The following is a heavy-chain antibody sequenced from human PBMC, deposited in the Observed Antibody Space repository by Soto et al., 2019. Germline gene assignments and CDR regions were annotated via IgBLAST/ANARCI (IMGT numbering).Heavy chain of an antibody. J-gene: IGHJ4*02. Sequence: SGPTLVNPTQTLTLTCTFSGFSLSTSGLGVGWIRQPPGKALEWLALIYWNDDKRYSPSLKSRLTITKDTSKNQVVLTMTNMDPVDTATYYCAHMGTDRYFDWSIGYFDYWGQGTLVTVSS. CDR1: GFSLSTSGLG. CDR2: IYWNDDK. CDR3: AHMGTDRYFDWSIGYFDY. D-gene: IGHD3-9*01. V-gene: IGHV2-5*01.